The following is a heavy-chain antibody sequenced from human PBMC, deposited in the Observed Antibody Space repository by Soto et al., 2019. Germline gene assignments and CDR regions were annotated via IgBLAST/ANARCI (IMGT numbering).Heavy chain of an antibody. CDR1: GGSFSDYSWN. Sequence: SETLSLTCAVYGGSFSDYSWNWNWIRQSPGKGLEWIGEINHSGSTNYNPSLKSRVTISVDTSKNQFSLKLSSVTAADTAVYYCASTIAARHYYFDYWGQGTLVTVSS. CDR3: ASTIAARHYYFDY. J-gene: IGHJ4*02. CDR2: INHSGST. V-gene: IGHV4-34*01. D-gene: IGHD6-6*01.